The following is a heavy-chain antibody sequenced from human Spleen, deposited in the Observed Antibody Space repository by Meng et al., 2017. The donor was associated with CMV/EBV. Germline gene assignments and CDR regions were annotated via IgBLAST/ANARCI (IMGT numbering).Heavy chain of an antibody. V-gene: IGHV3-21*01. J-gene: IGHJ4*02. Sequence: GESLKISCAASGFTFSSYSMNWVRQAPGKGLEWVSSISSSSYIYYADSVKGRFTISRDNAKSSLYLQMNSLRAEDTAVYYCARDRDSGSYQFDYWGQGTLVTVSS. D-gene: IGHD1-26*01. CDR2: ISSSSYI. CDR3: ARDRDSGSYQFDY. CDR1: GFTFSSYS.